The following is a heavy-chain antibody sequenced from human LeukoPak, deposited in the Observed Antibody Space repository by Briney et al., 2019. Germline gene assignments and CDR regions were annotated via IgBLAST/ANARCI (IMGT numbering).Heavy chain of an antibody. J-gene: IGHJ6*03. CDR3: AKNRGHCVDGVCHNYYYMDV. CDR2: VSGSAGRT. Sequence: GGSLRLSCAASGFIFSDYYMGWIRQAPGKGLEWVSTVSGSAGRTDYAVSVKGRFTISRDNLKNTLYLQMNGLRAEDTAVYYCAKNRGHCVDGVCHNYYYMDVWGKGTTVTVTS. D-gene: IGHD2-8*02. V-gene: IGHV3-23*01. CDR1: GFIFSDYY.